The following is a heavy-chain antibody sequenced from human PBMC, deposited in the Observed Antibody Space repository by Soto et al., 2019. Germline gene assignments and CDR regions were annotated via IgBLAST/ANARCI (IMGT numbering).Heavy chain of an antibody. CDR2: ISTYNGNT. CDR3: ARRLYGDYDY. CDR1: GYSFTTSG. Sequence: QAQLVQSGAEVKEPGASVKVSCKASGYSFTTSGITWVRQAPGQGLEWMGWISTYNGNTNYAQKLQDRVTLTTDTSTSTAYMELRSLRSDDTAVYYCARRLYGDYDYWGQGTLVNGSS. J-gene: IGHJ4*02. D-gene: IGHD4-17*01. V-gene: IGHV1-18*01.